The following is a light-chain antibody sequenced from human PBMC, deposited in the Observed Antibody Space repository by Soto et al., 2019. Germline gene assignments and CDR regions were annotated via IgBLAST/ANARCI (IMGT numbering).Light chain of an antibody. CDR2: EVS. J-gene: IGLJ1*01. CDR3: SSYTSSSPLV. CDR1: SSDVGGYNY. V-gene: IGLV2-14*01. Sequence: QSALTQPASVSGSPGQSITISCTGTSSDVGGYNYVSWYQQHPGKAPKLMIYEVSNRPSGVSNRFSGSKSGNTASLTISGLQAEDEAHYYCSSYTSSSPLVFGTGTKLTVL.